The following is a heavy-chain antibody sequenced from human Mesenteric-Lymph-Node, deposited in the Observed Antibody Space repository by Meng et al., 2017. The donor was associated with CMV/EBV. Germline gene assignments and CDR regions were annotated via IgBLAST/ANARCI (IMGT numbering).Heavy chain of an antibody. J-gene: IGHJ6*02. CDR2: INPNSGGT. CDR1: GYTFTAYY. D-gene: IGHD2-2*01. CDR3: ARESGCSSTSCRYYYYYYGMDV. Sequence: ASVKVSCKASGYTFTAYYMHWVRQAPGQGLEWMGWINPNSGGTNYAQKFQGRVTMTRDTSISTAYMELSRLRSDDTAVYYCARESGCSSTSCRYYYYYYGMDVWGQGTTVTVSS. V-gene: IGHV1-2*02.